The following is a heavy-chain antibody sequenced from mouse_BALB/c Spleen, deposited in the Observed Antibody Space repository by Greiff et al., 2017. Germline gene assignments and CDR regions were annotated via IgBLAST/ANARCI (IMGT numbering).Heavy chain of an antibody. Sequence: QVTLKVSGPGILQPSQTLSLTCSFSGFSLSTSGMGVGWIRQPSGKGLEWLAHIWWDDVKRSNPALKSRRIISKDTASSQVFLTSASVDTADTATYYCARSHSRSYYRPYYYAMDYWGQGTSVTVSS. J-gene: IGHJ4*01. CDR2: IWWDDVK. V-gene: IGHV8-8*01. D-gene: IGHD2-14*01. CDR1: GFSLSTSGMG. CDR3: ARSHSRSYYRPYYYAMDY.